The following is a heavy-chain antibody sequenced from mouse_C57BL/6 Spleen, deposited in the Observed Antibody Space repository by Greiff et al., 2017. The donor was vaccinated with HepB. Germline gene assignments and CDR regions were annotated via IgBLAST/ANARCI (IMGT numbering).Heavy chain of an antibody. CDR3: ARNPPHDGYYVWYFDV. CDR2: IWTGGGT. V-gene: IGHV2-9-1*01. J-gene: IGHJ1*03. Sequence: QVQLKESGPGLVAPSQSLSITCTVSGFSLTSYAISWVRQPPGKGLEWLGVIWTGGGTNYNSALKSRLSISKDNSKSQVFLKMNSLQTDDTARYYCARNPPHDGYYVWYFDVWGTGTTVTVSS. CDR1: GFSLTSYA. D-gene: IGHD2-3*01.